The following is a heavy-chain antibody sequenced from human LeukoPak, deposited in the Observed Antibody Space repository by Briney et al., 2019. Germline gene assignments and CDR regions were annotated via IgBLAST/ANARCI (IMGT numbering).Heavy chain of an antibody. CDR3: ARGPVVVAATFFDY. D-gene: IGHD2-15*01. V-gene: IGHV1-8*01. CDR1: GYTFTSYD. Sequence: GASVKVSCKASGYTFTSYDINWVRQATGQGLEGMGWMNPNSGNTGYAQKFQGRVTMTRNTSISTAYMELSSLRSEDTAVYYCARGPVVVAATFFDYWGQGTLVTVSS. CDR2: MNPNSGNT. J-gene: IGHJ4*02.